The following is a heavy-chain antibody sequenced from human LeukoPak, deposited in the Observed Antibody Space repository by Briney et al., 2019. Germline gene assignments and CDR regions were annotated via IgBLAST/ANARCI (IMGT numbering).Heavy chain of an antibody. CDR1: GFTFSGYA. D-gene: IGHD5/OR15-5a*01. V-gene: IGHV3-30*04. J-gene: IGHJ4*02. Sequence: GGSLRLSCAASGFTFSGYAMHWVRQAQGKGLEWLTVISTDGNDKHYADSVKGRFTVSRDNSKNTLFLQMNNLRTEDTAVYYCAKDKSVSADYYFDYWGQGTLVTVSS. CDR2: ISTDGNDK. CDR3: AKDKSVSADYYFDY.